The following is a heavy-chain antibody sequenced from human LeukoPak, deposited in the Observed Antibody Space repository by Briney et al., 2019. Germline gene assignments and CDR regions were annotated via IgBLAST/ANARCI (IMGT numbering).Heavy chain of an antibody. Sequence: SETLSLTCTVSGGSISSYYWSWIRQPPGKGLEWIGEINHSGSTNYNPSLKSRVTISVDTSRNQFSLKLSSVTAADTAVYYCARARRLLWFGELKRGTFDYWGQGTLVTVSS. CDR3: ARARRLLWFGELKRGTFDY. V-gene: IGHV4-34*01. D-gene: IGHD3-10*01. J-gene: IGHJ4*02. CDR2: INHSGST. CDR1: GGSISSYY.